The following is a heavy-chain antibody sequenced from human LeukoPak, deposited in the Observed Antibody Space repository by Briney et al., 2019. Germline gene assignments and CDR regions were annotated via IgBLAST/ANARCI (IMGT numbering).Heavy chain of an antibody. CDR3: ARGRYSGSYANQLG. V-gene: IGHV1-69*13. Sequence: GASVKVSCKASGGTFSSYAISWVRQAPGQGLEWMGGIIPIFGTANYAQKFQGRVTITADESTSTAYMELSSLRSEDTAVYYCARGRYSGSYANQLGWGQGTLVTVSS. CDR1: GGTFSSYA. CDR2: IIPIFGTA. J-gene: IGHJ4*02. D-gene: IGHD1-26*01.